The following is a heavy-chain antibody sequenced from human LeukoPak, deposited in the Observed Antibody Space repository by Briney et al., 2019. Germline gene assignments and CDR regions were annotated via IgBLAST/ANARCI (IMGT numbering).Heavy chain of an antibody. V-gene: IGHV3-23*01. D-gene: IGHD3-22*01. CDR1: GFTFRSYA. CDR2: ISGSGGST. CDR3: AKEFDSSGFFDY. J-gene: IGHJ4*02. Sequence: QPGGSLRLSCAASGFTFRSYAMSWVRQAPGKGLGWVSAISGSGGSTYYADSVKGRFTVSRDSSKNMLYLRMNSLRGDDTAVYYCAKEFDSSGFFDYWGQGTLVTVSS.